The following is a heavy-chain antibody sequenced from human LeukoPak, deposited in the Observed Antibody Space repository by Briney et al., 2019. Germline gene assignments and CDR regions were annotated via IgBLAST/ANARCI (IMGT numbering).Heavy chain of an antibody. CDR1: GYTFSHLY. V-gene: IGHV1-2*06. CDR2: VNPNGGGT. Sequence: ASVTVSCKASGYTFSHLYIHWVRQAPGQGLEWMGRVNPNGGGTDYAQNFQGRIIMTRDSSITTAYVELSRLRSDDTAMYYCATEGYNRNSDSGWTAFYFWGQGTMVTVSS. CDR3: ATEGYNRNSDSGWTAFYF. J-gene: IGHJ3*01. D-gene: IGHD5-24*01.